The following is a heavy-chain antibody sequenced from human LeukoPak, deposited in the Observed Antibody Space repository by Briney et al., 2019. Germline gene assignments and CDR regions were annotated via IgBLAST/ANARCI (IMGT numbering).Heavy chain of an antibody. Sequence: GGSLRLSCSSTGLSLSSFAMSWVRQGPARWLEWVSSIRGNCETFYADSVRGRFTLSSDSSRNTVYFQLNNLRVEDTAIYYCAKASWVSRTDAVRWGQGTLVTVSS. J-gene: IGHJ4*02. D-gene: IGHD1-14*01. CDR1: GLSLSSFA. CDR2: IRGNCET. CDR3: AKASWVSRTDAVR. V-gene: IGHV3-23*01.